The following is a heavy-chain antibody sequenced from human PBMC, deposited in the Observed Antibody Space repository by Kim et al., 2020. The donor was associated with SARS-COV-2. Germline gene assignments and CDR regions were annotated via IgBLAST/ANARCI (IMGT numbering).Heavy chain of an antibody. CDR3: ARHGGSGSYYEFIWFDP. D-gene: IGHD3-10*01. Sequence: SETLSLTCTVSGGSISSYYWSWIRQPPGKGLEWIGYIYYSGSTNYNPSLKSRVTISVDTSKNQFSLKLSSVTAADTAVYYCARHGGSGSYYEFIWFDPWGQGTLVTVSS. CDR2: IYYSGST. J-gene: IGHJ5*02. V-gene: IGHV4-59*08. CDR1: GGSISSYY.